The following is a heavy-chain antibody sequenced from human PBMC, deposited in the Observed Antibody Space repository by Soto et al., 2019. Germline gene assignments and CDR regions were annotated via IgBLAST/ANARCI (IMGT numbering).Heavy chain of an antibody. CDR2: IYWDDDK. J-gene: IGHJ5*02. CDR1: GFSLSTSGVG. CDR3: AHRPRGTGPRTLGFDP. D-gene: IGHD3-16*01. V-gene: IGHV2-5*02. Sequence: QITLKESGPTLVKPTQTLTLTCTFSGFSLSTSGVGVGWIRQPPGKALEWLALIYWDDDKRYSPSLKSRLTITKDTSKNQVVLTMTNMDPVDTATYYCAHRPRGTGPRTLGFDPWGQGTLVTVSS.